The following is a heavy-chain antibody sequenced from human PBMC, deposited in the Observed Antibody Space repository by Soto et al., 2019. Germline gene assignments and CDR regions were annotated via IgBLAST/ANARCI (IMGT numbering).Heavy chain of an antibody. CDR3: AKDKVEHDSVWDPFDI. CDR1: GFTFSDYA. D-gene: IGHD1-1*01. V-gene: IGHV3-23*01. Sequence: GGSLRLSCAASGFTFSDYAMSWVRQAPGKGLEWVSGLGGSNSDTHYAASVEGRFTVSRDNSKSTMFLQMNSLRVEDTAVYYCAKDKVEHDSVWDPFDIWGQGTLVTVSS. J-gene: IGHJ3*02. CDR2: LGGSNSDT.